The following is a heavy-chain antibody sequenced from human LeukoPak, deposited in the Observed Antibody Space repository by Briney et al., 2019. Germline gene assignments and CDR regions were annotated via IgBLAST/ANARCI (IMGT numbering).Heavy chain of an antibody. Sequence: PGGSLRLSCAASGFTFSSYSMNWVRQAPVKGLEWVSYISSSSSTIYYADSVKGRFTISRDNAKNSLYLQMNSLRAEDTAVYYCARGGYSSGWKTSPFDYWGQGTLVTVSS. CDR1: GFTFSSYS. CDR3: ARGGYSSGWKTSPFDY. J-gene: IGHJ4*02. D-gene: IGHD6-19*01. V-gene: IGHV3-48*01. CDR2: ISSSSSTI.